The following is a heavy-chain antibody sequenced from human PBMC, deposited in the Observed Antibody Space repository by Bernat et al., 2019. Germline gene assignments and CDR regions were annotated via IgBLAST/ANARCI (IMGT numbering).Heavy chain of an antibody. Sequence: EVQVVESGGGLVQPGGSLRLSCAASGFTFSTYSMNWVRQAPGKGLEWVSYISSTSSTIYYADSVKGRFTISRDNAKNSLYLQMNSLRAGDSAVYYCARGHLGNCASTSCYQFDCWGQGTLVTVSS. D-gene: IGHD2-2*01. CDR2: ISSTSSTI. CDR3: ARGHLGNCASTSCYQFDC. J-gene: IGHJ4*02. CDR1: GFTFSTYS. V-gene: IGHV3-48*01.